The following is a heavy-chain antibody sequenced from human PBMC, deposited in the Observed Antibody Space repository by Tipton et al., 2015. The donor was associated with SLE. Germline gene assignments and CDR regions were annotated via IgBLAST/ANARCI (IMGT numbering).Heavy chain of an antibody. J-gene: IGHJ1*01. CDR1: GFTFSSNH. CDR2: ISGDGGVA. V-gene: IGHV3-23*01. Sequence: GSLRLSCAASGFTFSSNHMSWVRQAPGKGPEWVSTISGDGGVAFYAASVKGRFTISRDNSRNTLHLQMKSLRAEDTALYYCAKLPTGVGSLAEYFQHWGQGTLVTVSS. D-gene: IGHD2-8*02. CDR3: AKLPTGVGSLAEYFQH.